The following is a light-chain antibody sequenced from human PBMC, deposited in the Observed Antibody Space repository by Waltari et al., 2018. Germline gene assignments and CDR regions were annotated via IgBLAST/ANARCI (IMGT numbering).Light chain of an antibody. V-gene: IGLV1-47*01. J-gene: IGLJ1*01. CDR3: ATWDDSLGGAI. CDR1: NSNIGSNY. CDR2: RND. Sequence: QSVLIQPPSVSGTPGQRVTISCSGANSNIGSNYVYWFAHLPGEAPKLLVFRNDQRPSGVPGRFSGSKSGTSASLAISGLQSEDEADFSCATWDDSLGGAIFGPGTKVTVL.